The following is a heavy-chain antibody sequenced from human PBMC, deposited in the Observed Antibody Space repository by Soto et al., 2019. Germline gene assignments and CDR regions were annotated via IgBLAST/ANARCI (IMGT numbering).Heavy chain of an antibody. D-gene: IGHD1-26*01. J-gene: IGHJ4*02. V-gene: IGHV1-69*01. Sequence: QVQLVQSGAEVKKPGSSVKVSCKASGGTFSSYSINWVRQAPGQGLEWMGEIIPIFATANYAQKFQGSVTITADESTSTAYMELSSLRAEDTAVYYCARDGGRHSGGIDYGGEGTLVTVSS. CDR2: IIPIFATA. CDR1: GGTFSSYS. CDR3: ARDGGRHSGGIDY.